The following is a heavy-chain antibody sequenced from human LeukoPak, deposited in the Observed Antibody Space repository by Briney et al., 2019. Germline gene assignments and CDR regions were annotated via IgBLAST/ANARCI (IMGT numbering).Heavy chain of an antibody. CDR1: GYSFSGYW. Sequence: GESPKISCKGSGYSFSGYWIGWVRQMPGKGLEWMGIIYPGDSDTRYSPSFQGQVTMSADKSISTAYLQWSSLKASDTAMYYCARLPSGSRFFDYWGQGTLVTVSS. CDR2: IYPGDSDT. V-gene: IGHV5-51*01. J-gene: IGHJ4*02. CDR3: ARLPSGSRFFDY. D-gene: IGHD2-2*01.